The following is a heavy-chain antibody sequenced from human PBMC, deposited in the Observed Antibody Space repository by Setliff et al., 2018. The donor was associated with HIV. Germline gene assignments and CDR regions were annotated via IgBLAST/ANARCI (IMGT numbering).Heavy chain of an antibody. V-gene: IGHV4-61*05. D-gene: IGHD3-9*01. Sequence: SETLSLTCTVSGDSISSSSHYWGWIRQPPGKGLEWIGHIHTSGSTNYDLSLMRRVTISVDTSKNQFSLKLSSVTAADTAVYYCARGYYDILSLFSQDYWGQGTLVTV. CDR1: GDSISSSSHY. J-gene: IGHJ4*02. CDR3: ARGYYDILSLFSQDY. CDR2: IHTSGST.